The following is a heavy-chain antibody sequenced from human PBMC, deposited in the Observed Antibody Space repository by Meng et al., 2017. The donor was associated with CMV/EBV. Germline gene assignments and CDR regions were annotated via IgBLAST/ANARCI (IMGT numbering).Heavy chain of an antibody. Sequence: GYTFTGYYMHWARQAPGQGLEWMGWINPASGDTILAQKFQGRVTMTRDTSLTTAYMELNRLRSDDTAVYYCATSSVEVMIYAGLDYWGQGTLVTVSS. J-gene: IGHJ4*02. CDR1: GYTFTGYY. CDR3: ATSSVEVMIYAGLDY. CDR2: INPASGDT. V-gene: IGHV1-2*02. D-gene: IGHD2/OR15-2a*01.